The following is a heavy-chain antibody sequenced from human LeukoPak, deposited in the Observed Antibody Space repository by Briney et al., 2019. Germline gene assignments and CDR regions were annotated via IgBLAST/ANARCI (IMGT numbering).Heavy chain of an antibody. CDR3: AKDTGYSGYDYGDS. D-gene: IGHD5-12*01. V-gene: IGHV3-23*01. CDR1: GFTFSSYA. CDR2: ISGSGGST. Sequence: AGGSLRLSCAASGFTFSSYAMSWVRQAPGKGLEWVSGISGSGGSTYYADSVKGRFNISRDNSKNTRYLQMTSLRAEAPAVYYGAKDTGYSGYDYGDSWGQGTLVTVSS. J-gene: IGHJ5*02.